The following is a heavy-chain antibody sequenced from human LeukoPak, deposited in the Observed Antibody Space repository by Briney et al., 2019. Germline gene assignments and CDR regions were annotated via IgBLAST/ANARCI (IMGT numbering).Heavy chain of an antibody. D-gene: IGHD2-15*01. V-gene: IGHV4-39*07. Sequence: SETLSLTCTVSGGSISSSSYYWGWIRQPPGKGLEWIGSIYYSGSTYYNPSLKSRVTISVDTSKNQFSLKLSSVTAADTAVYYCARGKEGYAFDIWGQGTMVTVSS. J-gene: IGHJ3*02. CDR3: ARGKEGYAFDI. CDR2: IYYSGST. CDR1: GGSISSSSYY.